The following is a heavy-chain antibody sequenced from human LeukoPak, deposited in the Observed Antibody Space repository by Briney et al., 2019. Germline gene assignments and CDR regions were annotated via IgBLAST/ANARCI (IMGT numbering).Heavy chain of an antibody. Sequence: PPETLSLTCTVSGGSISSYYWSWIRQPPGKGLEWIGYIYSSGSTNYNPSLKSRVTISVDTSNNQFSLKLSSVTAADTAVYYCARGHSYGYGWFDPWGQASLVTVSS. CDR1: GGSISSYY. V-gene: IGHV4-59*01. CDR2: IYSSGST. J-gene: IGHJ5*01. D-gene: IGHD5-18*01. CDR3: ARGHSYGYGWFDP.